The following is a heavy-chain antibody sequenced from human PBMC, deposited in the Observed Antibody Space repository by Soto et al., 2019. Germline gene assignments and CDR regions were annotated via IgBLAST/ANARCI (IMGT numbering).Heavy chain of an antibody. CDR2: INDSGTT. V-gene: IGHV4-34*01. CDR1: VGSFSGFY. J-gene: IGHJ6*02. Sequence: SEPLSRTCAIYVGSFSGFYWSWVRQPPAKGLEWIGEINDSGTTIYNPSLKSRVTISADTSKTHFSLRLTSVTAADTAVYYCARETSQNVYSHYGMDVWGQGTTVTVSS. CDR3: ARETSQNVYSHYGMDV.